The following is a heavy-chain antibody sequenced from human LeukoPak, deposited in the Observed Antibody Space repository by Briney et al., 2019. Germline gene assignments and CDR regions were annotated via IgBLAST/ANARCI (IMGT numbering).Heavy chain of an antibody. V-gene: IGHV1-2*06. D-gene: IGHD3-22*01. CDR2: INPNSGGT. Sequence: GESPKISCKGSGYSFTSYWIGWVRQAPGQGLEWMGRINPNSGGTNYAQKFQGRVTMTRDTSISTAYMELSRLRSDDTAVYYCARAPYYYDSSGSLGAFDIWGQGTMVTVSS. J-gene: IGHJ3*02. CDR3: ARAPYYYDSSGSLGAFDI. CDR1: GYSFTSYW.